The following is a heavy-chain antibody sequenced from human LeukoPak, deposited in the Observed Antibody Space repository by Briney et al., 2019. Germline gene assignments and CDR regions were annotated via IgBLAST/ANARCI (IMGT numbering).Heavy chain of an antibody. Sequence: GGSLRLSCAASGFTFSSYSMNWVRQAPGKGLEWVSYISSSSSTIYYADSVKGRFTISRDNAKNSLYLQMNSLRAEDTAVYYCARGAPRGPGDLDWFDPWGQGTLVTVSS. D-gene: IGHD7-27*01. J-gene: IGHJ5*02. CDR1: GFTFSSYS. V-gene: IGHV3-48*04. CDR2: ISSSSSTI. CDR3: ARGAPRGPGDLDWFDP.